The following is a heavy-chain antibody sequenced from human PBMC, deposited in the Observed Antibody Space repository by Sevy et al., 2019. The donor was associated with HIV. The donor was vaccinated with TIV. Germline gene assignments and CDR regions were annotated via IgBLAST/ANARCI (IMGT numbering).Heavy chain of an antibody. CDR3: AKAGGSYGYFDY. Sequence: GGSLRLSCAASGFTFDDYAMHWVRQAPGKGLEWVSLISWDGGRTYYADSVKGRFTSSRDNSKNSLYLQMNSLRAEDTALYYCAKAGGSYGYFDYWGQGTLVSVSS. V-gene: IGHV3-43D*04. CDR1: GFTFDDYA. CDR2: ISWDGGRT. J-gene: IGHJ4*02. D-gene: IGHD5-18*01.